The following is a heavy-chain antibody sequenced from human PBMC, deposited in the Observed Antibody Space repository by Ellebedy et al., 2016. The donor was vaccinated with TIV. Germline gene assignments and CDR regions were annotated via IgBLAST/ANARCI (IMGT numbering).Heavy chain of an antibody. CDR3: ASGDFGDYRNMDI. D-gene: IGHD4-17*01. V-gene: IGHV1-2*02. CDR2: IKPNSGGS. Sequence: AASVKVSCKASAYTFTNYYIHWVRQAPGQGLAWMGWIKPNSGGSNSAQRFRGRVAMTRDPSITTAYMELRSLTSDDTAIYYCASGDFGDYRNMDIWGQGTTVTVSS. J-gene: IGHJ6*02. CDR1: AYTFTNYY.